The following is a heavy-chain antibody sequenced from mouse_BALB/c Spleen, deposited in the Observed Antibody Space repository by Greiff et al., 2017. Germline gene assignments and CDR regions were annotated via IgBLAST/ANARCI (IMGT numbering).Heavy chain of an antibody. V-gene: IGHV5-9-4*01. CDR3: ARDDGYYCDY. CDR2: ISSGGSYT. J-gene: IGHJ2*01. CDR1: GFTFSSYA. Sequence: EVKLVESGGGLVKPGGSLKLSCAASGFTFSSYAMSWVRQSPEKRLEWVAEISSGGSYTYYPDTVTGRFTISRDNAKNTLYLEMSSLRSEDTAMYYCARDDGYYCDYWGQGTTLTGSS. D-gene: IGHD2-3*01.